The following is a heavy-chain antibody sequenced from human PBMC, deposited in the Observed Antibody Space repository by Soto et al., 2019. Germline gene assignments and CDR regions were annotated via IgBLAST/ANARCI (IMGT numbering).Heavy chain of an antibody. D-gene: IGHD2-2*02. CDR1: GFTVSSNY. J-gene: IGHJ5*02. V-gene: IGHV3-53*04. Sequence: HPGGSLRLSCAASGFTVSSNYMSWVRQAPGKGLEWVSVIYSGGSTYYADSVKGRFTISRHNSKNTLYLQMNSLRAEDTAVYYCARERRAAIQGYNWFDPWGQGTLVTVSS. CDR3: ARERRAAIQGYNWFDP. CDR2: IYSGGST.